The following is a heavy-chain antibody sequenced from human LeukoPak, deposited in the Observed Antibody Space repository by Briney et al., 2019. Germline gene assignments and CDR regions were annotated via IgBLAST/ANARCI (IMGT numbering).Heavy chain of an antibody. CDR2: ISGSGGST. V-gene: IGHV3-23*01. CDR3: ARDHERSWLALYYYYYGMDV. Sequence: GGSLRLSCAASGFTFSSYAMSWVRQAPGKGLEWVSAISGSGGSTYYADSVKGRFTISRDNSKNTLYLQMNSLRAEDTAVYYCARDHERSWLALYYYYYGMDVWGQGTTVTVSS. J-gene: IGHJ6*02. D-gene: IGHD6-19*01. CDR1: GFTFSSYA.